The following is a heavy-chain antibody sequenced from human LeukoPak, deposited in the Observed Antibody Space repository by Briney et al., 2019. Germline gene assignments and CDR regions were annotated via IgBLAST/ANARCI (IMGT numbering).Heavy chain of an antibody. Sequence: KPSETLSLTCAVYGGSFSGYYWSWIRQPPGKGLEWIGEINHSGSTNYNPSLKSRVTISVDTSKNQFSLKLSSVTAADTAVYYCARVVPRFSTLGNPFDYWGQGTLVTVSS. CDR2: INHSGST. CDR1: GGSFSGYY. CDR3: ARVVPRFSTLGNPFDY. V-gene: IGHV4-34*01. J-gene: IGHJ4*02. D-gene: IGHD3-16*01.